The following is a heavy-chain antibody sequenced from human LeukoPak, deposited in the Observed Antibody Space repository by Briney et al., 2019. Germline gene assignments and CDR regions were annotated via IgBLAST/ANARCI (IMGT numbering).Heavy chain of an antibody. V-gene: IGHV3-21*01. J-gene: IGHJ5*02. D-gene: IGHD2-2*01. CDR2: ISSSSSYI. CDR1: GFTFSSYR. CDR3: ARGLYCSSTSCYFVVGWFDP. Sequence: GGSLRLSCAASGFTFSSYRMNWVRQAPGKGLEWVSSISSSSSYIYYADSVKGRFTISRDNAKNSLYLQMNSLRAEDTAVYYCARGLYCSSTSCYFVVGWFDPWGQGTLVTVSS.